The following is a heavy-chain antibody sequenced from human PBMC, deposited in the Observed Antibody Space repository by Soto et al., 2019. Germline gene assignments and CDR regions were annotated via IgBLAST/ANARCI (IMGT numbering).Heavy chain of an antibody. CDR3: SVSGYSSSLGYYYFDS. V-gene: IGHV1-3*01. CDR2: INAGNGNT. D-gene: IGHD6-13*01. Sequence: QVQLVQSGAEVKKPGASVKVSCKASGYTFTSYAMHWVRQAPGQRLEWMGWINAGNGNTKYSQKFQGRVTITRDTSASTAYMELSSLRSEDTAVYYCSVSGYSSSLGYYYFDSWGQGTLVTVSS. CDR1: GYTFTSYA. J-gene: IGHJ4*02.